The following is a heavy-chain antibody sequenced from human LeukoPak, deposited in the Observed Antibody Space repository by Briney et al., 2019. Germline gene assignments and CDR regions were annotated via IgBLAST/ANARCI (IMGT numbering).Heavy chain of an antibody. J-gene: IGHJ4*02. D-gene: IGHD2-15*01. CDR3: ARDSRYCSGGSCYSMPDY. V-gene: IGHV1-18*01. CDR1: GYTFTSYG. CDR2: ISAYNGNT. Sequence: VASVKVSCKASGYTFTSYGISWVRQALGQGLEWMGWISAYNGNTNYAQKLQGRVTMTTDTSTSTAYMELRSLRSDDTAVYYCARDSRYCSGGSCYSMPDYWGQGTLVTVSS.